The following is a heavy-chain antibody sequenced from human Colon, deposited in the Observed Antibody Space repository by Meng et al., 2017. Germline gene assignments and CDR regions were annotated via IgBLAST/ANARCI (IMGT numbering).Heavy chain of an antibody. CDR1: GGSISSSSYY. D-gene: IGHD1-26*01. Sequence: QLQLQESGPGLVKPSETLSLTCTVSGGSISSSSYYWGWIRQPPGKGLEWIGSIYYSGSTYYNPSLKSRVTISVDTSKNQFSLKLSSVTAADTAVYYCARVRRSGDDFDYWGQGTLVTVSS. CDR3: ARVRRSGDDFDY. J-gene: IGHJ4*02. CDR2: IYYSGST. V-gene: IGHV4-39*07.